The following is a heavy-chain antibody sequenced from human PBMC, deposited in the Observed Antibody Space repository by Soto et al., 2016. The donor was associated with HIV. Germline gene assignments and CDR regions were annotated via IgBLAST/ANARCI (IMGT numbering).Heavy chain of an antibody. CDR2: VYSSGST. D-gene: IGHD2-15*01. V-gene: IGHV4-61*02. CDR1: GGSMSSGNKY. Sequence: QVQLQESGPGLVKPSQTMSLTCTISGGSMSSGNKYWSWIRQPAGKGLEWIGRVYSSGSTNYNPSLKSRVTISIDTSKNQFSLNLTSVTVADTAVYYCARGMGIPAPIVAPTKXYYYHYHMDVWGKGTTVTVSS. CDR3: ARGMGIPAPIVAPTKXYYYHYHMDV. J-gene: IGHJ6*03.